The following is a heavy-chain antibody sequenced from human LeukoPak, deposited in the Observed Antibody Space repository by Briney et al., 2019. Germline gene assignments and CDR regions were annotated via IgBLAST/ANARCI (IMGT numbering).Heavy chain of an antibody. V-gene: IGHV3-21*01. D-gene: IGHD4-17*01. Sequence: GGSLRLSCAASGFTFSSYSMNWVRQAPGKGLEWVSSISSSSSYIYYADSVKGRFTISRDNAKNSLYLQMNSLRAEDTAVYYCARGGHGDYNFDYWGQGTLVTVSS. J-gene: IGHJ4*02. CDR1: GFTFSSYS. CDR2: ISSSSSYI. CDR3: ARGGHGDYNFDY.